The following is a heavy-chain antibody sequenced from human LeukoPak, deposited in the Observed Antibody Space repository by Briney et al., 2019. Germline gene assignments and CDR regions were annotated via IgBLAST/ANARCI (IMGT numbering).Heavy chain of an antibody. Sequence: PSETLSLTCTVSGGSIGSYYWSWIRQPAGKGLEWIGRIYTSGSTNYNASLKGRVSMSVDTSKNQFSLKLSSVTAADTAVFYCARENSGSYREFDYWGQGTLVTVSS. CDR3: ARENSGSYREFDY. J-gene: IGHJ4*02. CDR1: GGSIGSYY. V-gene: IGHV4-4*07. CDR2: IYTSGST. D-gene: IGHD1-26*01.